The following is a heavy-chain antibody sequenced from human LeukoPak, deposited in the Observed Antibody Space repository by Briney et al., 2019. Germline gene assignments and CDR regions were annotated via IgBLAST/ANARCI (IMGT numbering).Heavy chain of an antibody. D-gene: IGHD3-3*01. J-gene: IGHJ3*02. V-gene: IGHV3-30-3*01. CDR3: ARVAFGAFDI. Sequence: GGSLRLSCAASGFTFSSYAMHWVRQAPGKGLEWVAVISYDGSNKYYVDSVKGRFTISRDNSKNTLYLQMNSLRAEDTAVYYCARVAFGAFDIWGQGTMVTVSS. CDR2: ISYDGSNK. CDR1: GFTFSSYA.